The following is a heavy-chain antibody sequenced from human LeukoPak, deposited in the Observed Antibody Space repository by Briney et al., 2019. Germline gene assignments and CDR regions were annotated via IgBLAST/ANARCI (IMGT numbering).Heavy chain of an antibody. J-gene: IGHJ5*02. CDR2: VYHTGII. Sequence: PSETLSLTCTVSGGSITSGTYYWDWIRQAPGKGLEWIGNVYHTGIIYYNPSLKSRVTMSVGTSKNQFSLKLNSLTAADTAVYYCARHHSALNWFDPWGQGTLVTVSS. CDR3: ARHHSALNWFDP. CDR1: GGSITSGTYY. D-gene: IGHD2-15*01. V-gene: IGHV4-39*01.